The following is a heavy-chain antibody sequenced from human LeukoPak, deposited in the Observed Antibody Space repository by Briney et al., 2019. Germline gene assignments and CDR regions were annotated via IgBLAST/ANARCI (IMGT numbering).Heavy chain of an antibody. Sequence: PSETLSLTCTVSGGSISTYYWSWIRQPPGKGLEWIGFIYYSGSPTYNPSLKSRVTISMDTSKNQFSLKLNSVTAADTAVYYCARDRCSSTNCYTGYYYGTDVWGQGTTVTVSS. CDR1: GGSISTYY. J-gene: IGHJ6*02. D-gene: IGHD2-2*02. V-gene: IGHV4-59*01. CDR3: ARDRCSSTNCYTGYYYGTDV. CDR2: IYYSGSP.